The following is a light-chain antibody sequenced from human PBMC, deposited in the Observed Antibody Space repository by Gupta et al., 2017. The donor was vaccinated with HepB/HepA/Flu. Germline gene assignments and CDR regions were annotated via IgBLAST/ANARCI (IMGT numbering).Light chain of an antibody. CDR1: NIGSLS. Sequence: SFVLHPPPSGSVDTGKPASLTCGGNNIGSLSVNWYQQRPGQAPVLVISYNSDRPSGIPERFAGSNSGNTATLTISRVEAGDEADYYCQVWDGRSDLVVFGGGTKLTVL. CDR2: YNS. CDR3: QVWDGRSDLVV. J-gene: IGLJ2*01. V-gene: IGLV3-21*04.